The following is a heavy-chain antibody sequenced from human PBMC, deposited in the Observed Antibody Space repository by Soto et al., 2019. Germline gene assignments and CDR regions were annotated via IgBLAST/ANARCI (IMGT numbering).Heavy chain of an antibody. CDR3: ARWGCSGSNCNLNQRSFDL. Sequence: QVQLAESGGGVVQPGRSLRLSCAASGFIFNEYGMHWVRQAPGKGLEWVAVIWYDGSNKYYADSVKGRFTFSRDNSKNTMSLQMNSLRVEDTAMYYCARWGCSGSNCNLNQRSFDLWGQGTLVTVSS. CDR2: IWYDGSNK. D-gene: IGHD2-15*01. CDR1: GFIFNEYG. V-gene: IGHV3-33*01. J-gene: IGHJ4*02.